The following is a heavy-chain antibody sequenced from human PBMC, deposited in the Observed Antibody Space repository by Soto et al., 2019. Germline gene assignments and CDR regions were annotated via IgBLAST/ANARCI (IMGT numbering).Heavy chain of an antibody. V-gene: IGHV3-30-3*01. Sequence: PGGSLRLSCAASGFTFSSYAMHWVRQAPGKGLKWVTIISYDGSKKYYAASVKGRFTISRDNSKNTLYLQMNSLRAEDTAVYYCARDSESGSTKLKYYFDYWGQGTLVTVSS. CDR3: ARDSESGSTKLKYYFDY. J-gene: IGHJ4*02. CDR2: ISYDGSKK. D-gene: IGHD3-10*01. CDR1: GFTFSSYA.